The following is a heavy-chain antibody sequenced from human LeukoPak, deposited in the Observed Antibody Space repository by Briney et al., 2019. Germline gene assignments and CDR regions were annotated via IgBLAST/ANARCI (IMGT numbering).Heavy chain of an antibody. CDR1: GFTFSSYG. D-gene: IGHD1-26*01. J-gene: IGHJ4*02. V-gene: IGHV3-48*04. CDR2: ISSSGSTI. Sequence: GGSLRLSCAASGFTFSSYGMHWVRQAPGKGLEWVSYISSSGSTIYYADSVKGRFTISRDNAKNSLYLQMNSLRAEDTAVYYCAKMYGGTYIGSWGQGTLVTVSA. CDR3: AKMYGGTYIGS.